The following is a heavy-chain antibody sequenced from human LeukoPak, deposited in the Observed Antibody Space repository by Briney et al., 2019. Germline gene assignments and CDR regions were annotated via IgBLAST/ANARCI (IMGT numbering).Heavy chain of an antibody. Sequence: SATLSLTCAVSGGSISSGGYSWSWIRQPPGKGLEWIGYIYQSGSTYYNPSLKSLVTISVDSSKNQISLKLSSVTAADTAVYYGARAGQCGGDCSSPYYFDYWGQGTLVTVSS. CDR2: IYQSGST. D-gene: IGHD2-21*02. CDR3: ARAGQCGGDCSSPYYFDY. V-gene: IGHV4-30-2*01. CDR1: GGSISSGGYS. J-gene: IGHJ4*02.